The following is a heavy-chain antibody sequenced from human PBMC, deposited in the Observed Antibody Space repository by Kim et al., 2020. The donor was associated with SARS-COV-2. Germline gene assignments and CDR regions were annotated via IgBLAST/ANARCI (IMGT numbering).Heavy chain of an antibody. D-gene: IGHD4-17*01. J-gene: IGHJ5*02. V-gene: IGHV1-2*06. CDR3: VRDLTVSTVGDYFDP. CDR2: INPVSGDT. Sequence: ASVKVSCRSSGYDFNAYYMHWLRLAPGQGLQWMGRINPVSGDTHYAQGFQGRVTFTRDMSISTTFLQLSNLKSDDTAIYYCVRDLTVSTVGDYFDPWGQGTPVTVSS. CDR1: GYDFNAYY.